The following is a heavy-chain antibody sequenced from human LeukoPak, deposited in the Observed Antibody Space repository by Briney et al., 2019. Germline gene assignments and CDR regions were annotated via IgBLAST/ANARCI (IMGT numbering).Heavy chain of an antibody. V-gene: IGHV3-30*02. Sequence: GGSLRLSCAASGFTFSNYGMHWVRQAPGKGLEWVAFIQYDGGNTHYADSVKGRFSISRDNSKNTLYLQMNILRAEDTAVYYCAKGGWTGYYPIFDSWGHGTLVTVSS. D-gene: IGHD3/OR15-3a*01. CDR3: AKGGWTGYYPIFDS. CDR1: GFTFSNYG. CDR2: IQYDGGNT. J-gene: IGHJ4*01.